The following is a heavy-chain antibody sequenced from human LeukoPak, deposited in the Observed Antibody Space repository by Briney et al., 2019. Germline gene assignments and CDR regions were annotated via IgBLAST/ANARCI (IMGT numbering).Heavy chain of an antibody. CDR2: IYYTGST. CDR3: ARSIAARPPYYYYYMDV. V-gene: IGHV4-59*01. Sequence: SETLSLACTVSGGSISRDYWSWIRQPPGKGLEWIGYIYYTGSTNYNPSLKSRVTISVDTSKNQFSLKLSSVTAADTAVYYCARSIAARPPYYYYYMDVWGKGTTVTVSS. CDR1: GGSISRDY. D-gene: IGHD6-6*01. J-gene: IGHJ6*03.